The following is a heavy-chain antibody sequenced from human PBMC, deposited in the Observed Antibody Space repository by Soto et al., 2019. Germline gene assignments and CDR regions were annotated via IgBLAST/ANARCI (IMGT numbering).Heavy chain of an antibody. J-gene: IGHJ6*02. CDR3: ARHLVRGGEDYYYGMDV. Sequence: PSETLSLTCTVSGGSISSYYWSWIRQPPGKGLEWIGYIYYSGSTNYNPSLKSRVTISVDTSKNQFSLKLSPVTAADTAVYYCARHLVRGGEDYYYGMDVWGQGTTVTVSS. V-gene: IGHV4-59*08. CDR2: IYYSGST. CDR1: GGSISSYY. D-gene: IGHD3-10*01.